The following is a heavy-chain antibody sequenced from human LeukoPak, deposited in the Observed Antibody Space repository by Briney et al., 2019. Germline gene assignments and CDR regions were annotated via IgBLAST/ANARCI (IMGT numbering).Heavy chain of an antibody. CDR1: GDSIGDFY. CDR2: IYYFERT. CDR3: AKLGSPRAY. J-gene: IGHJ4*02. Sequence: SETLSLTCTVSGDSIGDFYWSWIRQPPGKGLEWIGHIYYFERTDYNPSLESRVTISVDAAKNHFSLKLRSVIPLDTAVYYCAKLGSPRAYWGQGILVTVSS. V-gene: IGHV4-59*01. D-gene: IGHD7-27*01.